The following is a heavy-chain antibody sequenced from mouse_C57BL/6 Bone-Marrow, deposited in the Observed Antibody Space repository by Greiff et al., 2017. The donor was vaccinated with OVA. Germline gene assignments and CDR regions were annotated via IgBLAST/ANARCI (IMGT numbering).Heavy chain of an antibody. Sequence: EVKLVESGGDLVKPGGSLKLSCAASGFTFSSYGMSWVRQTPDKRLEWVATISSGGSYTYYPDSVKGRFTISRDNAKNTLYLQMSSLKSEDTAMYYCARQGHYDSLYWYCDVWGTGTTVTVSS. CDR2: ISSGGSYT. CDR1: GFTFSSYG. J-gene: IGHJ1*03. CDR3: ARQGHYDSLYWYCDV. D-gene: IGHD2-4*01. V-gene: IGHV5-6*01.